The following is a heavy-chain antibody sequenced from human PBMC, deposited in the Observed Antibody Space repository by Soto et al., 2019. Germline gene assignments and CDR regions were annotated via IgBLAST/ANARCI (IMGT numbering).Heavy chain of an antibody. CDR1: GFTFRNYW. V-gene: IGHV3-74*01. CDR3: ARDIMVRGVVYYSYYYGMDV. Sequence: EVQLVESGGGLVQPGGSLRLSCAVSGFTFRNYWMHWVRQAPGKGLVWVSRINSDGSTISYADSVKGRFTISRDNAKNRLYLQMTSLRAEDTAVYYCARDIMVRGVVYYSYYYGMDVWGQGTTVTVSS. CDR2: INSDGSTI. D-gene: IGHD3-10*01. J-gene: IGHJ6*02.